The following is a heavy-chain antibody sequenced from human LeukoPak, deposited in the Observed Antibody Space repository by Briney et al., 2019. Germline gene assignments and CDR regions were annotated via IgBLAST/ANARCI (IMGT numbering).Heavy chain of an antibody. CDR3: ARLDDILTGDRY. D-gene: IGHD3-9*01. Sequence: GASVKVSCKASGGTFSSYAISWVRQAPGQGLEWMGGIIPIFGTANYAQKFQGRVTITADESTSTAYMELSSLRSEDTAVYYCARLDDILTGDRYWGQGTLVTVSS. J-gene: IGHJ4*02. CDR2: IIPIFGTA. CDR1: GGTFSSYA. V-gene: IGHV1-69*13.